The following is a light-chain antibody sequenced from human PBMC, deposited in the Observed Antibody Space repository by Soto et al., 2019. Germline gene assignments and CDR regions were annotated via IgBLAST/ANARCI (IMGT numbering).Light chain of an antibody. CDR3: QSYDRSLSGWV. J-gene: IGLJ3*02. CDR1: SSNIGADFG. Sequence: QSVLTQPPSVSGAPGQTITISCTGSSSNIGADFGVHWYQQLPGAAPKLVIFVNTNRPSGVPDRFSGSKPGTSASLAITGLQAEDEADYYCQSYDRSLSGWVFGTGTKLTVL. V-gene: IGLV1-40*01. CDR2: VNT.